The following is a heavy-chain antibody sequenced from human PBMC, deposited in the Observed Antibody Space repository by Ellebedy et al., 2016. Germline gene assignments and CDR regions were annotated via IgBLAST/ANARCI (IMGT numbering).Heavy chain of an antibody. J-gene: IGHJ4*02. CDR1: GFIFSNYA. CDR3: GKLERYGTTWYGKVDY. Sequence: GESLKISXAASGFIFSNYAMHWVRQAPGKGLEWVAVISYDGNTKYYAEFAKGRITVSRDNTKNTLYLQMNSLRAEDTAIYYCGKLERYGTTWYGKVDYWGQGTLVTVSS. CDR2: ISYDGNTK. V-gene: IGHV3-30-3*02. D-gene: IGHD6-13*01.